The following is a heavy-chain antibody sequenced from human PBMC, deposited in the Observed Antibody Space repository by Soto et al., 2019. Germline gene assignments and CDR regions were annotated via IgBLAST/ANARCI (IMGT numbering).Heavy chain of an antibody. CDR1: GFSFSDHS. CDR2: ISGPSGYT. J-gene: IGHJ4*02. Sequence: GGSLRLSCTASGFSFSDHSMTWMRQAPGKGLEWISYISGPSGYTLYADSVKGRFTISRDNSKNSMFMRMNSLRVEDTAVYFGARAGISSASEYFFDYWGPGALVTVSS. V-gene: IGHV3-11*06. D-gene: IGHD2-15*01. CDR3: ARAGISSASEYFFDY.